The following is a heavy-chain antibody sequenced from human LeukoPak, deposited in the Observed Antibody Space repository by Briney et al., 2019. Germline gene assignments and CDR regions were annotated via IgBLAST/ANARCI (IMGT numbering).Heavy chain of an antibody. V-gene: IGHV3-23*01. CDR3: ARERGGSFPS. D-gene: IGHD1-26*01. CDR2: ISGGGGTT. Sequence: GGSLRLSCTASGFTFVNYAMSWVRQAPGKGLQWVSAISGGGGTTYYADSVKGRFTISRDNAKNSLYLQMNSLRAEDTAVYYCARERGGSFPSWGQGTLVTVSS. CDR1: GFTFVNYA. J-gene: IGHJ5*02.